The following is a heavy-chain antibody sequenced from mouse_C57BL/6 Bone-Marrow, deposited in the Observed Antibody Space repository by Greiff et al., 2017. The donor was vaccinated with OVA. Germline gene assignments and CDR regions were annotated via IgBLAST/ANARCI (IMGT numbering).Heavy chain of an antibody. V-gene: IGHV5-17*01. Sequence: VQLKESGGGLVKPGGSLKLSCAASGFTFSDYGMHWVRQAPEKGLEWVAYISSGSSTIYYADTVKGRFTISRDNAKNTLFLQMTSLRSEDTAMYYCARRDYDYDGYAMDYWGQGTSVTVSS. CDR3: ARRDYDYDGYAMDY. D-gene: IGHD2-4*01. CDR2: ISSGSSTI. CDR1: GFTFSDYG. J-gene: IGHJ4*01.